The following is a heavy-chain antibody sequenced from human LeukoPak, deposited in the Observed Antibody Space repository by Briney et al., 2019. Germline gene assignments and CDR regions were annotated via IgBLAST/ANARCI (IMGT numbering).Heavy chain of an antibody. CDR3: ARDVYLTGYYPYYYYGMDV. Sequence: PGRSLRLSCAASGFTFSSYGMHWVRQAPGKGLEWVAVISYDGSNKYYADSVKGRFTISRDNSKNTLYLQMNSLRAEDTAVYYCARDVYLTGYYPYYYYGMDVWGQGTTVTVSS. J-gene: IGHJ6*02. CDR1: GFTFSSYG. D-gene: IGHD3-9*01. V-gene: IGHV3-30*03. CDR2: ISYDGSNK.